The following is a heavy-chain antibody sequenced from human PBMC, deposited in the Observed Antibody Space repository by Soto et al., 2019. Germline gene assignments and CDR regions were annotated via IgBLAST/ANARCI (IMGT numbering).Heavy chain of an antibody. J-gene: IGHJ6*02. CDR3: ARGRRYSSGWSQYYYYGLDV. V-gene: IGHV1-8*01. CDR1: GYTFTSYD. D-gene: IGHD6-19*01. CDR2: MNPNSGNT. Sequence: ASVKVSCKASGYTFTSYDINWVRQATGQGLEWMGWMNPNSGNTGYAQKFQGRVTMTRNTSISTAYMELSSLRSEDTAVYYCARGRRYSSGWSQYYYYGLDVWGQGTTVTVSS.